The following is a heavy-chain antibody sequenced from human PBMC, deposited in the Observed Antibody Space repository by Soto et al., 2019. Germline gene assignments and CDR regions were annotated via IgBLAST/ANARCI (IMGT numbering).Heavy chain of an antibody. Sequence: QVQLQASGPGLVKPSQTLSLTCTVSGGSISSGGYYWSWIRQHPGQGLEWIGYIYYSGSTYYNPSLKTRVTISVDTAKNQFSLKLSSVTAADTAVYYCARAAPYDYVWGSYRWGYYFDYWGQGTLVTVSS. D-gene: IGHD3-16*02. CDR1: GGSISSGGYY. CDR2: IYYSGST. V-gene: IGHV4-31*03. J-gene: IGHJ4*02. CDR3: ARAAPYDYVWGSYRWGYYFDY.